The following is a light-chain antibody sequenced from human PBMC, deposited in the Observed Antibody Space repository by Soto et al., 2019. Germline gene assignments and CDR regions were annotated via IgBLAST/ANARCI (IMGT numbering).Light chain of an antibody. V-gene: IGKV1-5*01. Sequence: DIQMTQSPSTLSASVGDTVTITCRASQTISGWLAWYQQRPGKAPNLLIFDASTLESGAPSRFSGSGSGTTFTLTISSLQSDDFATYYCLQYNGYYRTFGQGTKVEIK. J-gene: IGKJ1*01. CDR1: QTISGW. CDR2: DAS. CDR3: LQYNGYYRT.